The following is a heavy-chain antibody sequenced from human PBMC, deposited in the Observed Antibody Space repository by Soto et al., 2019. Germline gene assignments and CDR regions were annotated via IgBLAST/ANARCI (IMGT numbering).Heavy chain of an antibody. CDR2: LYSGGST. V-gene: IGHV3-53*01. Sequence: EVQLVESGGGLIQPRGSLRLSCAASGFTVSGNYMSSVRQAPGKGLEWVSVLYSGGSTYYADSVKGRFTISRDNSKNTLYLQMNSLRAEDTAVYYCATTPGIAVAGTEHWGQGTLVTVSS. CDR3: ATTPGIAVAGTEH. D-gene: IGHD6-19*01. CDR1: GFTVSGNY. J-gene: IGHJ1*01.